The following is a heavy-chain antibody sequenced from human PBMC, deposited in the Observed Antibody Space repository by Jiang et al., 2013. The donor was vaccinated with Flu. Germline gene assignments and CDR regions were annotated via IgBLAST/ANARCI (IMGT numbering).Heavy chain of an antibody. D-gene: IGHD6-19*01. CDR3: ARDPGSSGWDFYYFDY. V-gene: IGHV3-30-3*01. J-gene: IGHJ4*02. CDR2: VSYDGSNK. Sequence: VQLLESGGGVVLPGKSLRPSCAASGFTFSGSAMHWVRQAPGQGLEWVAVVSYDGSNKFYADSVKGRFTISRDNSKNTLFLQMNSLRGEDTAVYYCARDPGSSGWDFYYFDYWGQGTLVTVSS. CDR1: GFTFSGSA.